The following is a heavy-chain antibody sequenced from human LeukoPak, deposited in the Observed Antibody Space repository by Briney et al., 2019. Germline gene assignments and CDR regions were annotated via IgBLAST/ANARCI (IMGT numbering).Heavy chain of an antibody. V-gene: IGHV3-48*03. CDR2: ITSSGSTI. CDR1: GFTFSSYE. D-gene: IGHD1-26*01. J-gene: IGHJ3*02. CDR3: ATESYYAAFDI. Sequence: GGSLRLSCAASGFTFSSYEMNWVRQAPGKGLEWVSYITSSGSTIYYADSVKGRFTISRDNAKNSLYLQMNSLRAEDTAVYYCATESYYAAFDIWGQETMVTVSS.